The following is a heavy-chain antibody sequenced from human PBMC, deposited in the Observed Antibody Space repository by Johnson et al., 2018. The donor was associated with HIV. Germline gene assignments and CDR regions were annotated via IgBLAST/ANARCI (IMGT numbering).Heavy chain of an antibody. Sequence: EQLVESGGGLVQPGGSLRLSCAASGFAFRTYWMVWVRQVPGKRPVWVSAISGSGGSTYYADSVKGRFTISRDNSKNTLYLQMNSLRAEDTAVYYCARDVKVCAFDIWGQGTMVTVSS. J-gene: IGHJ3*02. CDR3: ARDVKVCAFDI. CDR2: ISGSGGST. V-gene: IGHV3-23*04. D-gene: IGHD3-16*01. CDR1: GFAFRTYW.